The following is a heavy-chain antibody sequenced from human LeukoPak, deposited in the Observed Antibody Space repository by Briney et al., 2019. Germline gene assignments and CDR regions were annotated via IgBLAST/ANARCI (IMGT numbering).Heavy chain of an antibody. CDR3: ARAVGYSSSSGGLDP. Sequence: SETLSLTCAVYGGSFSGYYWSWIRQPPGKGLEWIGEINHSGSTNYNPSLKSRVTMSVDTSKNQFSLKLSSVTAADTAVYYCARAVGYSSSSGGLDPWGQGTLVTVSS. CDR1: GGSFSGYY. V-gene: IGHV4-34*01. CDR2: INHSGST. D-gene: IGHD6-6*01. J-gene: IGHJ5*02.